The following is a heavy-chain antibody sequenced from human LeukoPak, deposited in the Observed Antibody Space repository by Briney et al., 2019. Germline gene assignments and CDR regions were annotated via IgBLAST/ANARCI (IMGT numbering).Heavy chain of an antibody. D-gene: IGHD2-15*01. V-gene: IGHV4-4*02. J-gene: IGHJ5*02. CDR3: ARAQRGCSANSCYLDP. Sequence: SETPSLTCAVSGASVSSGNWWNWARQSPGKGLEWIAEILYTGDTNYNPSLRSRVTLSIDNSNNEASLKLASVTAADSAVYYCARAQRGCSANSCYLDPWGPGILVTVS. CDR2: ILYTGDT. CDR1: GASVSSGNW.